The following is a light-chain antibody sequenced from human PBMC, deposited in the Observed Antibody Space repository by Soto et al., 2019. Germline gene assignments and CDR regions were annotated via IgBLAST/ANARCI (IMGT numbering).Light chain of an antibody. V-gene: IGLV2-14*01. CDR2: EVT. CDR3: SSYRSNRVYV. J-gene: IGLJ1*01. CDR1: SSDVGGYNY. Sequence: QSALTQPASVSGSPGQSITISCTGTSSDVGGYNYVSWYQQYPGKAPKLMIYEVTHRPSGVSNRFSGSKSGNTASLTISGLQAEDEANYYCSSYRSNRVYVFGTGTKVTV.